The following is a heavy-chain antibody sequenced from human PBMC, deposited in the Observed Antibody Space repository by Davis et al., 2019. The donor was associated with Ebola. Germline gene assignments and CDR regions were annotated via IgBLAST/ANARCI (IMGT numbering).Heavy chain of an antibody. D-gene: IGHD3-3*01. J-gene: IGHJ5*02. CDR1: GFTFSDYY. CDR2: ISSSGSTI. Sequence: GESLKISCAASGFTFSDYYMSWIRQAPGKGLEWVSYISSSGSTIYYADSVKGRFTISRDNAKNSLYLQMNSLRAEDTAVYYCARMMDFWSGYYGSWFDPWGQGTLVTVSS. CDR3: ARMMDFWSGYYGSWFDP. V-gene: IGHV3-11*01.